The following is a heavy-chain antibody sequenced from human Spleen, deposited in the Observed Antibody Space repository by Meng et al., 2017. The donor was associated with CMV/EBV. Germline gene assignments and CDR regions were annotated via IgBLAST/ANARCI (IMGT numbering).Heavy chain of an antibody. D-gene: IGHD2-2*01. CDR2: IYYGEGN. CDR1: GGSIMTTMYY. V-gene: IGHV4-39*07. Sequence: GSLRLSCTVSGGSIMTTMYYWAWIRQTPGKGLEWIGSIYYGEGNYYDYNPSLKSRVTLSVDTSKNQFSLKMRSVTAADSALYYCARDVSSPALNWFDPWGQGTLVTVSS. CDR3: ARDVSSPALNWFDP. J-gene: IGHJ5*02.